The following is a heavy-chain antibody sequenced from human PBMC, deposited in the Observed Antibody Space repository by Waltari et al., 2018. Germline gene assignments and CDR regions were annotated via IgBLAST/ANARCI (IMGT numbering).Heavy chain of an antibody. V-gene: IGHV4-39*01. CDR1: GGSIRSDSYY. J-gene: IGHJ5*02. Sequence: QLQLQESGPGLVKPSATLSLTCTVSGGSIRSDSYYWAWIRQAPGKGLDWIGSSYYSGSTYYTPSLKSRVTISVDTSKNQFSLKLSSVTAADTALYFCARHDLYSSRKFDPWGQGTLVTVSS. D-gene: IGHD6-13*01. CDR3: ARHDLYSSRKFDP. CDR2: SYYSGST.